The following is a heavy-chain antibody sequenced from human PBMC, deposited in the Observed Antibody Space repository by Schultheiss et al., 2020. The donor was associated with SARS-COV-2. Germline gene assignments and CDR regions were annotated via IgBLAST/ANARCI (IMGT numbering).Heavy chain of an antibody. V-gene: IGHV3-23*01. Sequence: GGSLRLSCAASGFTFSSFAMSWVRQTPGKGLEWVSTVSNSGVSTYYADSVQGRFSISRDNSKNTLYLEMNSLRAEDTAVYYCARGGPRAVAPMDVWGQGTTVTVSS. D-gene: IGHD6-19*01. J-gene: IGHJ6*02. CDR3: ARGGPRAVAPMDV. CDR2: VSNSGVST. CDR1: GFTFSSFA.